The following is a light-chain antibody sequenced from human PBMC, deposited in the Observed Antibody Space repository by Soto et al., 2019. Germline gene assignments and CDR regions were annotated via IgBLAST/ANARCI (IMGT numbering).Light chain of an antibody. CDR2: GAS. Sequence: EIVMTQSPATLSVSPGERATLSCRASQSVSSNLAWYQQKPGQAPRLLMYGASTRATDIPARFSGSGFGTEFTLTISSLQSEDFAVYYCQQYDNWPPLTFGGGTKVEIK. V-gene: IGKV3-15*01. CDR1: QSVSSN. CDR3: QQYDNWPPLT. J-gene: IGKJ4*01.